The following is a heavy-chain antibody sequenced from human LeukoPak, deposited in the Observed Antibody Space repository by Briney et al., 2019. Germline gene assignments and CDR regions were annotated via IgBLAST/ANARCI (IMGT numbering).Heavy chain of an antibody. V-gene: IGHV2-70*11. CDR3: ARALYYYDSSGYFLIDY. CDR1: GFSLSTSGMC. CDR2: IDWDDDK. D-gene: IGHD3-22*01. J-gene: IGHJ4*02. Sequence: SGPTLVNPTQTLTLTCTFSGFSLSTSGMCVSWIRQPPGKALEWLARIDWDDDKYYSTSLKTRLTISKDTSKNQVVLTMTNMDPVDTATYYCARALYYYDSSGYFLIDYWGQGTLVTVSS.